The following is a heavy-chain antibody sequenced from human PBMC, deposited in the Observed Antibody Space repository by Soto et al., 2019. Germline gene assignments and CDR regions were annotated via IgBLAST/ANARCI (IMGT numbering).Heavy chain of an antibody. CDR3: AKDRSSSLDGMDV. V-gene: IGHV3-33*06. J-gene: IGHJ6*02. D-gene: IGHD6-13*01. CDR1: GFTFSIYG. CDR2: IWYDGSNK. Sequence: TGGSLRLSCAASGFTFSIYGMHWVRQAPGKGLEWVAVIWYDGSNKYYADSVKGRFTISRDNSKNTLYLQVNSLRAEDTAVYYCAKDRSSSLDGMDVWGQGTTVTVSS.